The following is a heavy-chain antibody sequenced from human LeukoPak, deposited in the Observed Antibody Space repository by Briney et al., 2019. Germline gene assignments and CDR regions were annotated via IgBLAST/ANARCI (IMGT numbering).Heavy chain of an antibody. V-gene: IGHV1-69*04. J-gene: IGHJ4*02. CDR2: IIPILGIA. Sequence: GASVKVACKASGGTFSTYAISWVRQAPGQGLEWMGRIIPILGIANYAKKFQGRVTITADKSTSTAYMELSSLRSEDTAVYYCARDHGLYSGYDSGDFDYWGQGTLVTVSS. D-gene: IGHD5-12*01. CDR1: GGTFSTYA. CDR3: ARDHGLYSGYDSGDFDY.